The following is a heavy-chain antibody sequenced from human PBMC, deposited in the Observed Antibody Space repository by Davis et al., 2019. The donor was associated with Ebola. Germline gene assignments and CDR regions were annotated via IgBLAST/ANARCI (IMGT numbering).Heavy chain of an antibody. CDR1: GHRFTSYW. CDR2: IYPGDSET. J-gene: IGHJ4*02. Sequence: GESLKISCKGSGHRFTSYWIGWVRQMPGKALEWMGIIYPGDSETRYSPSFQGQVTISADKSISTAYLQWSSLKASDTAMYYCATLFTASAPDYWGQGTLVTVSS. V-gene: IGHV5-51*01. D-gene: IGHD3-16*01. CDR3: ATLFTASAPDY.